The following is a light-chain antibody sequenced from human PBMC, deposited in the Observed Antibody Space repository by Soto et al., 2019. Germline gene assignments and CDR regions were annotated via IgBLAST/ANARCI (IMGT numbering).Light chain of an antibody. CDR2: AAS. J-gene: IGKJ1*01. CDR1: QGISSY. Sequence: ASRMTPSPSSFSASTGDRVTITCRASQGISSYLAWYQQKPGKAPKLLIYAASTLQSGVPSRFSGSGSGTDFTLTISCLQSEDFATYYCQQYYSYPRTFGQGTKVDIK. CDR3: QQYYSYPRT. V-gene: IGKV1-8*01.